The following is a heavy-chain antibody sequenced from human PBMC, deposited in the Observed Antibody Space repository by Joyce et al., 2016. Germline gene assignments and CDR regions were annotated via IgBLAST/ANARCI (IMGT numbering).Heavy chain of an antibody. CDR2: INPNSGGS. CDR3: ARGFSSGRYGLDV. V-gene: IGHV1-2*02. D-gene: IGHD6-19*01. Sequence: QVHLVQSGAEVKKPGASVKVSCKASGFSFTDYDIYWVRQPPGQGLEWMGWINPNSGGSHHAQKFQGRLTMTRDTSISTAYMELSRLRSDDTAVIYCARGFSSGRYGLDVWGTGTTVTVSS. CDR1: GFSFTDYD. J-gene: IGHJ6*04.